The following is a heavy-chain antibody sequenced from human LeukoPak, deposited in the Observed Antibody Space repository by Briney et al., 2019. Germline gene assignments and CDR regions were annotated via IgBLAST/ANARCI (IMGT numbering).Heavy chain of an antibody. CDR1: GGSISSGDYY. CDR3: AREGRIAVAGLFDY. D-gene: IGHD6-19*01. CDR2: IYYSGST. J-gene: IGHJ4*02. V-gene: IGHV4-30-4*08. Sequence: SETLSLTCTVSGGSISSGDYYWSWIRQPPGKGLEWTGYIYYSGSTYYNPSLKSPVTISVDTSKNQFSLKLSSVTAADTAVYYCAREGRIAVAGLFDYWGQGTLVTVSS.